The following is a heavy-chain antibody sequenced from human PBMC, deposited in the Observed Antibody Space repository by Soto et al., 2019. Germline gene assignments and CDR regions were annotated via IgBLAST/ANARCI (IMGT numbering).Heavy chain of an antibody. CDR3: ARGQRFSDWFDP. Sequence: LSLTCSVSGGTLSGYYWTWIRQPAGKGLEWIGRIYSSGNTKYNPSLQSRVTMSLDTSNNQFSLRLTSVTAADTAVYYCARGQRFSDWFDPWGQGTLVTVSS. CDR1: GGTLSGYY. CDR2: IYSSGNT. D-gene: IGHD3-3*01. V-gene: IGHV4-4*07. J-gene: IGHJ5*02.